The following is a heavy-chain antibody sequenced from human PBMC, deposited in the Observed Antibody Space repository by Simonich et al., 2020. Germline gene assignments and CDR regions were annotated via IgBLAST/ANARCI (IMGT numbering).Heavy chain of an antibody. Sequence: EVQLVESGGGLVQPGGSLRLSCAASGFTISSYWMSWVRQGPGKGLEGVANIKKDGSEKYYVDSVKGRFTISGDNSKNSLYLQMNSLRAEDTAVYYCARDGLGTAYYYYMDVWGKGTTVTVSS. V-gene: IGHV3-7*01. J-gene: IGHJ6*03. CDR1: GFTISSYW. CDR3: ARDGLGTAYYYYMDV. CDR2: IKKDGSEK. D-gene: IGHD7-27*01.